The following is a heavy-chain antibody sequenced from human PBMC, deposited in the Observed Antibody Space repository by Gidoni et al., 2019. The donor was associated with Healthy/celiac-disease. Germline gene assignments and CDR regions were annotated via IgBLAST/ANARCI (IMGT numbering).Heavy chain of an antibody. J-gene: IGHJ4*02. V-gene: IGHV3-30*19. Sequence: QVQLVEAVGGVVQPGGTRRHSCAASGFTFSSYAMHWVRQAPGKGLEWVAFISYDGTNKYCADSVQVRFTISRDNSKHTLYLQMNSLRGEDTAVYYCARGSSAYVNYWGQGTLVTVSS. CDR2: ISYDGTNK. D-gene: IGHD5-12*01. CDR1: GFTFSSYA. CDR3: ARGSSAYVNY.